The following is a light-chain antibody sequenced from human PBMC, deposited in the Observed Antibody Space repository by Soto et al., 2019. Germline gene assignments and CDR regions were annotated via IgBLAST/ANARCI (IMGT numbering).Light chain of an antibody. CDR1: QSVSSY. V-gene: IGKV1-39*01. CDR3: QQTDRIPLT. J-gene: IGKJ4*01. CDR2: AAS. Sequence: DIQMTQSPSSLSASVGARVTITCRASQSVSSYLHWYQQKAGKAPKLLIYAASTLQSGVPSRFSGSGSGTDFTLVISSLQPEDFATYFCQQTDRIPLTFGGGTKVEIK.